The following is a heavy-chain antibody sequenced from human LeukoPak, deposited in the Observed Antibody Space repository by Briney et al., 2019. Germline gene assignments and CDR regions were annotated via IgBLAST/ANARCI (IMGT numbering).Heavy chain of an antibody. J-gene: IGHJ5*02. V-gene: IGHV4-39*07. CDR2: ISYSGTI. D-gene: IGHD1-26*01. Sequence: SETLSLTCTVSGGSISSSSYYWGWIRQPPGKGLELIGSISYSGTIYNNPSLKSRVTISVDSSKNQFSLKVNSVTAADTAMYYCARGPYSGSYSWFDPWGQGTLVTVSS. CDR3: ARGPYSGSYSWFDP. CDR1: GGSISSSSYY.